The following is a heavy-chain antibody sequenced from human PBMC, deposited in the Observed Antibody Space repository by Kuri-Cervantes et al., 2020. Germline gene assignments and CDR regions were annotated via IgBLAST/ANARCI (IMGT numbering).Heavy chain of an antibody. D-gene: IGHD3-10*01. J-gene: IGHJ4*02. CDR2: ISGSGDNT. CDR1: GFTFSSYA. V-gene: IGHV3-23*01. CDR3: ALNKQNSYGAGSYYNVDY. Sequence: GESLKISCAASGFTFSSYAMTWVRQAPGKGLEWVSTISGSGDNTYYAGSVKGRFTISRDNSKNTLYLQMNSLRTDDTAVYYCALNKQNSYGAGSYYNVDYWGQGTLVTVSS.